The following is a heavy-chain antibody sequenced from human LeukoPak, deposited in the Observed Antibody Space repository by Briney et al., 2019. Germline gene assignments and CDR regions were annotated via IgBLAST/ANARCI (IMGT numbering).Heavy chain of an antibody. V-gene: IGHV1-69*04. CDR3: ASSIAVAGTHYYYGMDV. CDR1: GGTFSSYA. D-gene: IGHD6-19*01. Sequence: ASVKVSCKASGGTFSSYAISWVRQAPGQGLEWMGRIIPILGIANYAQKFQGRVTITADKSTGTAYMELSSLRSEDTAVYYCASSIAVAGTHYYYGMDVWGQGTTVTVSS. J-gene: IGHJ6*02. CDR2: IIPILGIA.